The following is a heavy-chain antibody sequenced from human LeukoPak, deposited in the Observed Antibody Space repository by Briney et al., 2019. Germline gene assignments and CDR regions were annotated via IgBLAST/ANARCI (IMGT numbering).Heavy chain of an antibody. V-gene: IGHV3-11*01. CDR1: GFTFSDYY. J-gene: IGHJ4*02. Sequence: GGSLRLSCAASGFTFSDYYMSWIRQAPGKGLEWVSYIRSSGSTTYYADSVKGRFTISRDNAKNSLYLQMNSLRAEDTAVYYCARDPTPPRYCSGGSCSTFDYWGQGTLVTVSS. CDR3: ARDPTPPRYCSGGSCSTFDY. D-gene: IGHD2-15*01. CDR2: IRSSGSTT.